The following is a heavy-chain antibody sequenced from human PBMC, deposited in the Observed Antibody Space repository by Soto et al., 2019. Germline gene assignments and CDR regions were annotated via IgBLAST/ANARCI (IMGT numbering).Heavy chain of an antibody. D-gene: IGHD3-22*01. J-gene: IGHJ4*02. V-gene: IGHV3-23*01. Sequence: GGSLRLSCAASGFTFSSYAMSWVRQAPGKGLEWVSAISGSGGSTYYADSVKGPFTISRDNSKNTLYLQMNSLRAEDTAVYYCAKDHILGTYSDSSGYYPYYFDYWGQGTLVTVSS. CDR3: AKDHILGTYSDSSGYYPYYFDY. CDR1: GFTFSSYA. CDR2: ISGSGGST.